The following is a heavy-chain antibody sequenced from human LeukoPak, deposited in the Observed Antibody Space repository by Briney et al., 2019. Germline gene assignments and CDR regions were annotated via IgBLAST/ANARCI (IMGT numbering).Heavy chain of an antibody. J-gene: IGHJ4*02. CDR3: ARTGYCSSASCSVVKQWLVRVYFDY. CDR2: IYYRGST. V-gene: IGHV4-31*03. D-gene: IGHD2-2*01. CDR1: GGSISSGGYY. Sequence: SETLSLTCTVSGGSISSGGYYWSWIRQHPGKGLEWIGCIYYRGSTYYNPSLKSRVTISVDTSKNQFSLKLSSVTAADTAVYYCARTGYCSSASCSVVKQWLVRVYFDYWGQGTLVTVSS.